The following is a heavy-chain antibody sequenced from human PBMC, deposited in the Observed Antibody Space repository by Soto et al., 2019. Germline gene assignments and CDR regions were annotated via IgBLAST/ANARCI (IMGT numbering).Heavy chain of an antibody. CDR2: IIPLHNTS. V-gene: IGHV1-69*06. D-gene: IGHD1-1*01. J-gene: IGHJ6*02. CDR3: AIWLHWNPLYFRAMDA. CDR1: GGAFTDFG. Sequence: VASVKVSCKVSGGAFTDFGLNWVRHVPGQGLEWLGGIIPLHNTSNYSLKFLGRGSVTADITSSTVYMHLSGLTSDDTATYYCAIWLHWNPLYFRAMDAWGQGATVTVSS.